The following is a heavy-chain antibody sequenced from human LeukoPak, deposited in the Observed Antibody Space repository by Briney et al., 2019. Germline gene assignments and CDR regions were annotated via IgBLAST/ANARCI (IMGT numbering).Heavy chain of an antibody. CDR3: ARRYGYSGYDPFYFDY. CDR2: IHYSGRT. D-gene: IGHD5-12*01. J-gene: IGHJ4*02. CDR1: GGSISSYY. Sequence: SETLSLTCTVSGGSISSYYWSWIRQPPGKGLEWIAYIHYSGRTNYNPSLKSRVTISVDTSKNQFSLKLSSVTAADTAVYYCARRYGYSGYDPFYFDYWGQGTLVTVSS. V-gene: IGHV4-59*12.